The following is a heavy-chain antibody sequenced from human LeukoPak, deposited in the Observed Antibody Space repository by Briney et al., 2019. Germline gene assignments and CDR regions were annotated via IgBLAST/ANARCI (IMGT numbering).Heavy chain of an antibody. V-gene: IGHV4-4*07. Sequence: PSETLSLTCTVSGGSISGYYWNWIRQPAGKGLEWIGRIFHSGSTNYNPSLNSRVTMSVDTSKNQFSLKLSSVTAADTAVYYCARSRIVLTDSLDPWGQGTLVTVSS. D-gene: IGHD2/OR15-2a*01. CDR2: IFHSGST. J-gene: IGHJ5*02. CDR1: GGSISGYY. CDR3: ARSRIVLTDSLDP.